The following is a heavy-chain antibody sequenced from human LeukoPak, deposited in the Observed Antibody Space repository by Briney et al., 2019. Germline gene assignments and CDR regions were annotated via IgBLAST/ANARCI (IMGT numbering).Heavy chain of an antibody. D-gene: IGHD3-3*01. CDR1: GFTFSSYW. J-gene: IGHJ6*03. CDR2: IKQDGSEK. V-gene: IGHV3-7*01. Sequence: GGSLRLSCAASGFTFSSYWMSWVRQAPGKGLEWVANIKQDGSEKYYVDSVKGRFTIPRDNAKNSLYLQMNSLRAEGTAVYYCARRGVLRFLERPYYHYYMDVWGKGTTVTVSS. CDR3: ARRGVLRFLERPYYHYYMDV.